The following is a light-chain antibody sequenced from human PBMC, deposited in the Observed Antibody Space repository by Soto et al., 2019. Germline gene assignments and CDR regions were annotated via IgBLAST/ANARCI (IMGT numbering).Light chain of an antibody. V-gene: IGKV1-5*01. Sequence: DIQMTQSPSTLSASVGDRVTITCRASQSISSWLAWYQQKPGKAPKLLISDAYNLESGVPSRFSGSGSGTEFTLTISSLQPDDFATYYCQQYNTYSFGQGTKVDI. CDR1: QSISSW. CDR3: QQYNTYS. CDR2: DAY. J-gene: IGKJ1*01.